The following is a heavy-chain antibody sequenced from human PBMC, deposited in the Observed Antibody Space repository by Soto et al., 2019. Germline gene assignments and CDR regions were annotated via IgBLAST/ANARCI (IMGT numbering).Heavy chain of an antibody. Sequence: GGSLRLSCAASGFTFSSYAMSWVRQAPGQGLEWVSAIRRSGGSTYDADAVKGRFTIHRDNSKNTLYLQMNSLRAEDTAVYYCAKDKSYYDSSGYTSYYYGMDVWGQGTTVTVSS. CDR1: GFTFSSYA. CDR2: IRRSGGST. V-gene: IGHV3-23*01. D-gene: IGHD3-22*01. J-gene: IGHJ6*02. CDR3: AKDKSYYDSSGYTSYYYGMDV.